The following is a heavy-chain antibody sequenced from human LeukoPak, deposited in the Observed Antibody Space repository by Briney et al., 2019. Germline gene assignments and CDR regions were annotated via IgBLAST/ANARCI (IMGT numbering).Heavy chain of an antibody. J-gene: IGHJ5*02. Sequence: PGRSLRLSCAAFGFTFSSYGMHWVRQAPGKGLEWVAVIWYDGSNKYYADSVKGRFTISRDNSKNTLYLQMNSLRAEDTAVYYCARGALGATTWFDPWGQGTLVTVSS. CDR3: ARGALGATTWFDP. CDR2: IWYDGSNK. V-gene: IGHV3-33*01. D-gene: IGHD1-26*01. CDR1: GFTFSSYG.